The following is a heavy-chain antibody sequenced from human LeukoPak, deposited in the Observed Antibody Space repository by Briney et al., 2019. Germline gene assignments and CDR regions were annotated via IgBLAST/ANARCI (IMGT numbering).Heavy chain of an antibody. Sequence: ASVKVSCKASGYTFTSYYMHWVRQAPGQGLEWMGIINPSGGSTSYAQKFQGRVTMTRDTSTSTVYMELSSLRSEDTAMYYCARDSCSSDCYSYCFDFWGQGTLVTLSS. CDR3: ARDSCSSDCYSYCFDF. CDR2: INPSGGST. D-gene: IGHD2-21*02. J-gene: IGHJ4*02. V-gene: IGHV1-46*01. CDR1: GYTFTSYY.